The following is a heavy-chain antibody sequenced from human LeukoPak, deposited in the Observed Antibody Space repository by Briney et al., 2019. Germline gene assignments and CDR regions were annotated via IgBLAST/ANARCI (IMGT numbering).Heavy chain of an antibody. CDR2: IRYDGSNK. CDR3: ATIAVAANIAFDI. D-gene: IGHD6-19*01. Sequence: PGGSLRLSCAASGFTFSSYGMHWVRQAPGKGLEWVAFIRYDGSNKYYADSVKGRFTISRDNSKNTLYLQMNSLRAEDTAVYYCATIAVAANIAFDIWGQGTMVTVSS. V-gene: IGHV3-30*02. CDR1: GFTFSSYG. J-gene: IGHJ3*02.